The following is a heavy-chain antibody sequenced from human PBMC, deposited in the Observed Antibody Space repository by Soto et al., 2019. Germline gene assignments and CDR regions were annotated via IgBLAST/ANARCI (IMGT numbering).Heavy chain of an antibody. Sequence: ASVKVSCKASGYTFTSYGISWVRQAPGQGLEWMGWISAYNGNTNYAQKLQGRVTMTTDASTSTAYMELRSLRSDDTAVYYCASKVSSRRWYYFEYWGQGTLVIVSP. D-gene: IGHD6-19*01. CDR3: ASKVSSRRWYYFEY. V-gene: IGHV1-18*01. J-gene: IGHJ4*02. CDR2: ISAYNGNT. CDR1: GYTFTSYG.